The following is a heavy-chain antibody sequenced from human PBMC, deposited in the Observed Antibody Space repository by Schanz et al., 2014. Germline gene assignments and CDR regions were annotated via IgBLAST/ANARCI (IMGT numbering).Heavy chain of an antibody. V-gene: IGHV3-30*02. CDR3: VTWSTTYLYQDY. J-gene: IGHJ4*02. CDR1: GFTFSAFG. CDR2: LAYDGSGK. Sequence: HVQLVESGGGVVQPGGSLRLSCAASGFTFSAFGMHWVRQAPGKGLDWVAFLAYDGSGKFYVDSVRGRFTISRDNSKITLSLKVDYLRGEDTAMYYCVTWSTTYLYQDYWGQGTLVSVSS. D-gene: IGHD1-26*01.